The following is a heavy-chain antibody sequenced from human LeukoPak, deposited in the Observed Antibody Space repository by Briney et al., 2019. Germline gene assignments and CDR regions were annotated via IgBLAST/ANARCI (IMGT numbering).Heavy chain of an antibody. CDR1: GYTFTDYY. CDR2: INPNSGGT. CDR3: ARDYATGDPDY. Sequence: ATVKVPCKASGYTFTDYYIHWVRQAPGQGLEWMGWINPNSGGTKYAQKFQGRFTMTRDTSISTAYMDLSRLRSDDTALYYCARDYATGDPDYWGQGTLVTVSS. D-gene: IGHD7-27*01. V-gene: IGHV1-2*02. J-gene: IGHJ4*02.